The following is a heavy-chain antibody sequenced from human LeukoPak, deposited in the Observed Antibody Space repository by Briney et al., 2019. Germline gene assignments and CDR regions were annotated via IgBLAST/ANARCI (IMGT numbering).Heavy chain of an antibody. J-gene: IGHJ5*02. CDR2: INPNSGGT. CDR3: ARVSATYIRYFDWSIPNWFDP. CDR1: GYTFTGYY. D-gene: IGHD3-9*01. V-gene: IGHV1-2*02. Sequence: ASVKVSCKASGYTFTGYYMHWVRQSPGQGLEWMGWINPNSGGTNYAPKFQGSVTMTRDTSISTAYMELSRLRSDDTAVYYCARVSATYIRYFDWSIPNWFDPWGQGTLVTVSS.